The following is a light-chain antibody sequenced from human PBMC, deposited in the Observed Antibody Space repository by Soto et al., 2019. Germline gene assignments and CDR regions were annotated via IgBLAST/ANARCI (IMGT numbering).Light chain of an antibody. CDR2: AAS. CDR1: QSISSS. Sequence: DIQMTQSPSSLSASVGDRVSITCRASQSISSSLNWYQQKPGKAPKLLIYAASTLQSGVPSRFSGSGSGTDFTLTISCLQSEDFATYYCQQYYSYPLTFGGGTKVDIK. V-gene: IGKV1-39*01. CDR3: QQYYSYPLT. J-gene: IGKJ4*01.